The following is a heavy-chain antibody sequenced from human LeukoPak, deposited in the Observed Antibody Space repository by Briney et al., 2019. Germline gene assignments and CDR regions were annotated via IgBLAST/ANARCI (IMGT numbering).Heavy chain of an antibody. CDR1: GYTFTSYY. CDR2: INPSGGST. V-gene: IGHV1-46*01. CDR3: ATTAGGYDYYYYYGMDV. J-gene: IGHJ6*02. Sequence: VASVKVSCKASGYTFTSYYMHWVRQAPGQGLEWMGIINPSGGSTSYAQKFQGRVTMTRDTSTSTVYMELSSLRSEDTAVYYCATTAGGYDYYYYYGMDVWGQGTTVTVSS. D-gene: IGHD5-12*01.